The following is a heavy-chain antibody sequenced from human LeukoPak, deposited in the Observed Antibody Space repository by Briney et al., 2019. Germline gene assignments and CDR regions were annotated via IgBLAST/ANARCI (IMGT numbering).Heavy chain of an antibody. Sequence: GGSLRLSCAASGFTFSNYAIHWVRQAPGKGLEWVAVISYDGSYKDYADSVKGRFTFSRDNSKNTLYLQMNSLKTEDTAVYYCTTDRFGELSGYFDYWGQGTLVTVSS. V-gene: IGHV3-30*04. CDR3: TTDRFGELSGYFDY. CDR2: ISYDGSYK. CDR1: GFTFSNYA. J-gene: IGHJ4*02. D-gene: IGHD3-10*01.